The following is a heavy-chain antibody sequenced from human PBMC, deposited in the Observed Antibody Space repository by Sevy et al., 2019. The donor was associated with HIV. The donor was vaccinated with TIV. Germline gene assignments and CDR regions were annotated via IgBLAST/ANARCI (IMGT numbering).Heavy chain of an antibody. CDR3: ARELWYGELGGWFDP. V-gene: IGHV3-72*01. CDR1: GFSFSDYN. J-gene: IGHJ5*02. Sequence: GGSLRLSCEASGFSFSDYNMDWVRQAPGRGLEWLGRSGNKANIYTTQYAASVKGRFSISRVDLKNSLSLQMNSLNTEDTAVYYCARELWYGELGGWFDPWGQGTLVTVSS. D-gene: IGHD3-10*01. CDR2: SGNKANIYTT.